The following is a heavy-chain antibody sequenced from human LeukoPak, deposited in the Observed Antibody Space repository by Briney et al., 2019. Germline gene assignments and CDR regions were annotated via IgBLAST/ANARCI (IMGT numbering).Heavy chain of an antibody. J-gene: IGHJ4*02. CDR1: AYTLTEVS. CDR2: FDPADGEP. V-gene: IGHV1-24*01. D-gene: IGHD4-17*01. CDR3: ATEVVGYGDVHYFDS. Sequence: ASVNVSCKISAYTLTEVSMDWVRQAPAKGLEWMGGFDPADGEPIYAQKFQGRVTVSEYTSTDTAYMDLSSLRSEDTAVYYCATEVVGYGDVHYFDSWGQGTLVTVSS.